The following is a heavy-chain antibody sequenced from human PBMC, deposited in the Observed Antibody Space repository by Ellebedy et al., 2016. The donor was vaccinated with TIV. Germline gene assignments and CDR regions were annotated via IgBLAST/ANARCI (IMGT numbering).Heavy chain of an antibody. V-gene: IGHV1-69*06. CDR2: LIPIFGTA. Sequence: AASVKVSCKASGGTFSSYAISWVRQAPGQGLEWMGGLIPIFGTANYAQKFQGRVTITADKSTSTAYMELSSLRSEDTAVYYCSRASASGGRWLQLPYYYGMDVWGQGTTVTVSS. J-gene: IGHJ6*02. CDR1: GGTFSSYA. CDR3: SRASASGGRWLQLPYYYGMDV. D-gene: IGHD5-24*01.